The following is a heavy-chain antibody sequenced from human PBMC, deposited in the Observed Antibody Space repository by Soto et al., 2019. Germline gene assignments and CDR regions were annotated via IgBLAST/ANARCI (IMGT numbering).Heavy chain of an antibody. CDR2: IYYSGST. V-gene: IGHV4-59*08. D-gene: IGHD3-3*01. Sequence: PSETLSLTCTVSGGCISSYYWSWIRQPPGKGLEWIGYIYYSGSTNYNPSLKSRVTISVDTSKNQFSLKLSSVTAADTAVYYCARVYDFWSGYQTGYMDVWGKGTTVTVSS. J-gene: IGHJ6*03. CDR1: GGCISSYY. CDR3: ARVYDFWSGYQTGYMDV.